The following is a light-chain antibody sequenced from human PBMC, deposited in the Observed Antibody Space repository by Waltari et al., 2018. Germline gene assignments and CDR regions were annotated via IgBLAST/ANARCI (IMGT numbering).Light chain of an antibody. CDR3: QTGGHGTWV. V-gene: IGLV4-69*01. Sequence: QLVLTQSPSSSASLGASVKLTCTLSSGHSSNAIAWLQQQPEKGPRYLMKVSSDGSHSKGDKIPDRFSGSSSGTEHYLTISSLQSEDEADYYCQTGGHGTWVFGGGTKLTVL. CDR1: SGHSSNA. J-gene: IGLJ3*02. CDR2: VSSDGSH.